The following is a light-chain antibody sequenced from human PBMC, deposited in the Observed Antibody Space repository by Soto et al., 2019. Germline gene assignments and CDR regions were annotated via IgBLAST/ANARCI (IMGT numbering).Light chain of an antibody. CDR1: QSVSSSY. CDR2: GAS. J-gene: IGKJ4*01. Sequence: EILLTQSPCTLSLSPGERATLSCRASQSVSSSYLAWYQQKPGQAPRLLIYGASSRATGIPDRFSGSGSGTDFTLTISRLEPEDFAVYYCQQYGSSPSTFGGGTKV. CDR3: QQYGSSPST. V-gene: IGKV3-20*01.